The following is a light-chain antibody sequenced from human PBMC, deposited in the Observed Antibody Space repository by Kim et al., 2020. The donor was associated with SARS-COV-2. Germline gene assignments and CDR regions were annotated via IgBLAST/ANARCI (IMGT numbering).Light chain of an antibody. J-gene: IGKJ5*01. CDR2: SAS. CDR3: QQSYNTPPIS. Sequence: DIQMTQSPSSLSASVGDRVTISCRASQTIHIYLNWYQQKPGRAPKLLIESASTLQTGVPSRFSGSGSGTDFTLTISSVQPEDFATYFCQQSYNTPPISFAQGTRLEIK. V-gene: IGKV1-39*01. CDR1: QTIHIY.